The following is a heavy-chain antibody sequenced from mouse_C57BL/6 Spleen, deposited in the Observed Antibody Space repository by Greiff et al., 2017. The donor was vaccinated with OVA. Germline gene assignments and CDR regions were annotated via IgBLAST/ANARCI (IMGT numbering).Heavy chain of an antibody. J-gene: IGHJ1*03. V-gene: IGHV1-52*01. CDR1: GYTFTSYW. CDR2: IDPSDSET. CDR3: ASTGSWYFDV. Sequence: LVRPGSSVKLPCKASGYTFTSYWMHWVKQRPIQGLERTGNIDPSDSETHYNQKFKDKATLAVDKSTSTAYMQRSSLTSEASAVYYCASTGSWYFDVWGTGTTVTVSS. D-gene: IGHD4-1*02.